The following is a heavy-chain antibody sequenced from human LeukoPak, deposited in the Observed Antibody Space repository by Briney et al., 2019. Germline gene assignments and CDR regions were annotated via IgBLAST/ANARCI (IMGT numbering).Heavy chain of an antibody. CDR1: GFTFGGYA. V-gene: IGHV3-49*04. CDR3: IREGTNDY. J-gene: IGHJ4*02. Sequence: SGGSLRLSCTGSGFTFGGYAMSWVRQAPGKGLEWVGFIRSKAYGATTEYAASVKGRFIISRDDSKSMAYLQMNSLKIEDTAVYYCIREGTNDYWGQGTLVIVSS. CDR2: IRSKAYGATT. D-gene: IGHD1-1*01.